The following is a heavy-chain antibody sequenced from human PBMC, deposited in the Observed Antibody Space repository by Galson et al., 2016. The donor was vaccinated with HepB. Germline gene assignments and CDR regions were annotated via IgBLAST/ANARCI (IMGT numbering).Heavy chain of an antibody. CDR1: GFSFSSYA. J-gene: IGHJ4*02. D-gene: IGHD2-2*01. CDR3: ARELTSHFELDY. Sequence: SLRLSCAASGFSFSSYAVHWVRQAPGKGLEWVAVVSRDASITYYAKSMKGRFTTSRDNSTNTLYLQMINLRDDDTGVYFCARELTSHFELDYWGQGALVIVS. V-gene: IGHV3-30-3*01. CDR2: VSRDASIT.